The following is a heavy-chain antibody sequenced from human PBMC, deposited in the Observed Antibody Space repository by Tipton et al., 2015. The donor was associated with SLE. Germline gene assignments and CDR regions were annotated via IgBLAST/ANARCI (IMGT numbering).Heavy chain of an antibody. CDR2: INHSGST. D-gene: IGHD2-2*01. Sequence: LRLSCAVYGGSFSGYYWSWIRQPPGKGLEWIGEINHSGSTNYNPSLKSRVTISVDTSKNQFSLKLSSVTAADTAVYYCARVPVSAQYGNWFDPWGQGTLVTVSS. CDR1: GGSFSGYY. CDR3: ARVPVSAQYGNWFDP. V-gene: IGHV4-34*01. J-gene: IGHJ5*02.